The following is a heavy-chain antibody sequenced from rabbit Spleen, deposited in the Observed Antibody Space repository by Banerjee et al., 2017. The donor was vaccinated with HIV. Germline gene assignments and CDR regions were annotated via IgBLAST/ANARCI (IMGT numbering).Heavy chain of an antibody. V-gene: IGHV1S45*01. J-gene: IGHJ4*01. CDR1: GFSFSNSYW. D-gene: IGHD1-1*01. CDR2: IYAGSSGST. CDR3: TRDDGSGHYIDGYFNL. Sequence: QEQLEESGGDLVKPEGSLTLTCTASGFSFSNSYWICWVRQAPGKGLEWIACIYAGSSGSTEYASWAKGRFTISKTSSTTVTLQMTSLTAADTATYFCTRDDGSGHYIDGYFNLWGQGTLVTVS.